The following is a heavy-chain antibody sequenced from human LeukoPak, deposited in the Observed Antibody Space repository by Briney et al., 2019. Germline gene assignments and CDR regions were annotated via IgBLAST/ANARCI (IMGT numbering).Heavy chain of an antibody. CDR2: LYSGSDT. Sequence: GGSLRLSCAASGFTVSTNYMNWVRQAPGKGLEWVSNLYSGSDTYYADSVKGRFTISRDSSKNILSLQMNTVRAEAKAVYYCTRVADHFYCYLDLWGRGTLVTVSS. D-gene: IGHD3-3*02. CDR1: GFTVSTNY. J-gene: IGHJ2*01. V-gene: IGHV3-53*01. CDR3: TRVADHFYCYLDL.